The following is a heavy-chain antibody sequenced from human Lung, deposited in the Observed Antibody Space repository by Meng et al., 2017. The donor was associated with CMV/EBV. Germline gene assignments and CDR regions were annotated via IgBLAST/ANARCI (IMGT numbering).Heavy chain of an antibody. V-gene: IGHV3-21*01. J-gene: IGHJ4*01. Sequence: ESXKISXATSGFIFSTYTMNWVRQAPGKGLEWVSYITSSSSHIYYADSVKGRFTISRDNAKNSLYLLMNSLRVEDTAVYYCVRGVQCTSACRDCDYYSYNGSDYWGQGTXVTVSS. CDR2: ITSSSSHI. CDR1: GFIFSTYT. CDR3: VRGVQCTSACRDCDYYSYNGSDY. D-gene: IGHD2-8*02.